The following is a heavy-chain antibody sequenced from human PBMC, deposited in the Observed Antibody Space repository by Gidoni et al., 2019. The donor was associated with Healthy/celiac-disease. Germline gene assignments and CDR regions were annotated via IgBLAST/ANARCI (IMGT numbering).Heavy chain of an antibody. CDR2: TNTNSGCT. CDR1: GDTFTGYY. V-gene: IGHV1-2*02. J-gene: IGHJ4*02. CDR3: VRGAFEYSISGIYY. Sequence: QVQLVQSGAEVKKPGASVKFYCKASGDTFTGYYMHWVRHAPGQGLEWMGWTNTNSGCTNYAQNFQGRVTMTRDTSISPAYMELSRRRSDDTAVYYGVRGAFEYSISGIYYCGQGTLVTVSS. D-gene: IGHD6-6*01.